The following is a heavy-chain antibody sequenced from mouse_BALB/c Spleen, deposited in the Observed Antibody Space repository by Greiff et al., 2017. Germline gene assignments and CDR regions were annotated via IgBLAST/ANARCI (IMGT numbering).Heavy chain of an antibody. CDR1: GDSITSCY. Sequence: EVKVEESGPSLVKPSQTLSLTCSVTGDSITSCYWNWIRKFPGNKLEYMGYISYSGSTYYNPSLKSRISITRDTSKNQYYLQLNSVTTEDTATYYCARRGSSYWYFDVWGAGTTVTVSS. D-gene: IGHD1-1*01. J-gene: IGHJ1*01. CDR2: ISYSGST. CDR3: ARRGSSYWYFDV. V-gene: IGHV3-8*02.